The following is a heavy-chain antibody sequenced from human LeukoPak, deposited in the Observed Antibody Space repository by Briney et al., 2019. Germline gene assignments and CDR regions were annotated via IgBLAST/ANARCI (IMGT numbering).Heavy chain of an antibody. Sequence: SETLSLTCTVSGGSISSGDYYWSWIRQPPGKGLEWIGYIYYSGSTYYNPSLKSRVTISVDTSKNQFSLKLSSVTAADTAVYYCARERSGVVTPLDYWGQGTLVTVSS. CDR1: GGSISSGDYY. CDR2: IYYSGST. CDR3: ARERSGVVTPLDY. V-gene: IGHV4-30-4*01. J-gene: IGHJ4*02. D-gene: IGHD2-21*02.